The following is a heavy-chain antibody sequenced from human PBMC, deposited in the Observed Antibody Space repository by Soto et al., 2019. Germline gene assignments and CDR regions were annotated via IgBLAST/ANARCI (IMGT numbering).Heavy chain of an antibody. CDR3: ARVNTVVRGGRDYYYSMDV. J-gene: IGHJ6*03. V-gene: IGHV1-18*01. CDR2: ISAYNGNT. Sequence: ASVKVSCKASGYTFTSYGISWVRQAPGQGLEWMGWISAYNGNTNYAQKLQGRVTMTTDTSTSTAYMELRSLRSDDTAVYYCARVNTVVRGGRDYYYSMDVWGTGTTVTVSS. D-gene: IGHD3-10*01. CDR1: GYTFTSYG.